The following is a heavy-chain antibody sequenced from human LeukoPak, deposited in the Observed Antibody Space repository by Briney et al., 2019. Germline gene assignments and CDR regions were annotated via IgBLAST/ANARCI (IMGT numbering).Heavy chain of an antibody. Sequence: GGSLRLSCAASGFTFSSYGMHWVRQAPGKGLEWVAVISYDGSNKYYADSVKGRFTISRDNSKNTLYLQMNSLRADDTAVYYCARGDKMATWRRTYNCFDPWGQGTLVTVSS. CDR3: ARGDKMATWRRTYNCFDP. CDR1: GFTFSSYG. D-gene: IGHD5-24*01. V-gene: IGHV3-30*03. J-gene: IGHJ5*02. CDR2: ISYDGSNK.